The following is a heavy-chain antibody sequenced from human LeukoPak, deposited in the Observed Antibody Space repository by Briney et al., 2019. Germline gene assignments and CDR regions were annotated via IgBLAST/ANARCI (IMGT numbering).Heavy chain of an antibody. Sequence: SETLSLTCTVSGGSISSSSYYWGWIRQLPGKGLEWVGSVYYSGKTFYSPSLKSRVTISVDTSKNQFSLRLISVTAADTAVYYCARHEHKAMPGDTWGQGTLVTVSS. CDR1: GGSISSSSYY. CDR2: VYYSGKT. V-gene: IGHV4-39*01. J-gene: IGHJ5*02. CDR3: ARHEHKAMPGDT. D-gene: IGHD6-19*01.